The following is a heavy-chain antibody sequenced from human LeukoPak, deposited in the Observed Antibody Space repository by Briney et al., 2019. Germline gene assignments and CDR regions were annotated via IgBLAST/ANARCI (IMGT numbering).Heavy chain of an antibody. CDR1: GGSISSYY. D-gene: IGHD3-22*01. V-gene: IGHV4-59*08. Sequence: SETLSLTCTVSGGSISSYYWSWIRQPPGKRLEWIGYIYYSGSTNYNPSLKSRVTISVDTSKNQFSLKLSSVTAADTAVYYCARHKPNSGYDYWGQGTLVTVSS. CDR2: IYYSGST. J-gene: IGHJ4*02. CDR3: ARHKPNSGYDY.